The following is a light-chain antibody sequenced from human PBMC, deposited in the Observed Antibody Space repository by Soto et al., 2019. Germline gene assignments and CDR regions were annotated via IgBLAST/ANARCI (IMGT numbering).Light chain of an antibody. Sequence: DIVMTQSPDSLAVSLGERATIHCKSSQSVLYTSNNKNYLAWYRQKPGQPPKLLIYWASTRESGVPDRFSGSGSGTDFTLTISSLQAEDVAVYYGQQYYSTPITFGQGTRLEIK. CDR3: QQYYSTPIT. V-gene: IGKV4-1*01. CDR1: QSVLYTSNNKNY. CDR2: WAS. J-gene: IGKJ5*01.